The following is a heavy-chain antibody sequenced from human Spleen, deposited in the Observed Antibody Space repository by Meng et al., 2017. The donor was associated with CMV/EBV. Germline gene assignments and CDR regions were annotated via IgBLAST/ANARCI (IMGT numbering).Heavy chain of an antibody. V-gene: IGHV1-2*06. D-gene: IGHD2/OR15-2a*01. Sequence: QVQLVQSGAEVKKPGASVKVSCKASGYNLIDYYIHWVRQAPGQGLEWMGRINTNSGGTNYEQKFQGRVTMTRDTSINTAYMELSRLRSDDTATYYCARVKYQSWPQSESGFDYWGQGTLVTVSS. CDR2: INTNSGGT. J-gene: IGHJ4*02. CDR3: ARVKYQSWPQSESGFDY. CDR1: GYNLIDYY.